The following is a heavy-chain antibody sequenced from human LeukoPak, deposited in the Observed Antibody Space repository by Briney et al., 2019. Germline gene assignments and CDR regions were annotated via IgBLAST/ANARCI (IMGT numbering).Heavy chain of an antibody. J-gene: IGHJ4*02. Sequence: GRSLRLSCAASGFTFSSYGMHWVRQAPGKGLEWVAVIWYDGSNKYYADSVKGRFTISRDKSKNTLYLQMNSLRAEDTAVYYCARGGLRYFDWFDYWGQGTLVTVSS. CDR3: ARGGLRYFDWFDY. V-gene: IGHV3-33*01. D-gene: IGHD3-9*01. CDR1: GFTFSSYG. CDR2: IWYDGSNK.